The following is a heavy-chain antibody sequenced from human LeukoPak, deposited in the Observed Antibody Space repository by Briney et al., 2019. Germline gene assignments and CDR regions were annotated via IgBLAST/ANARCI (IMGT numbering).Heavy chain of an antibody. V-gene: IGHV3-66*01. J-gene: IGHJ3*02. CDR1: GFSVSINY. D-gene: IGHD3-3*01. CDR3: ARGAFGVYAFDI. CDR2: LYSGGST. Sequence: GGSLRLSCAASGFSVSINYMSWVRQAPGKGLEWVSVLYSGGSTQYTDSVKGRFTISRDNSENTLYLQMNSLRPEDTALYYCARGAFGVYAFDIWGQGTMVTVSS.